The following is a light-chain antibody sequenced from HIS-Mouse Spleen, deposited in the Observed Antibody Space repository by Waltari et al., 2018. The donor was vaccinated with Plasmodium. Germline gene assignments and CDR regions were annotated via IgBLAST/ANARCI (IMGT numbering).Light chain of an antibody. J-gene: IGLJ3*02. Sequence: SYELTQPPSVSVSPGQTARITCSGDALPKKYAYWYQQKSGQAPVLGIYEDSKRPSVIPERFSGSSSGTMATLTISGAQVEDEADYYCYSTDSSGNHRVFGGGTKLTVL. V-gene: IGLV3-10*01. CDR3: YSTDSSGNHRV. CDR2: EDS. CDR1: ALPKKY.